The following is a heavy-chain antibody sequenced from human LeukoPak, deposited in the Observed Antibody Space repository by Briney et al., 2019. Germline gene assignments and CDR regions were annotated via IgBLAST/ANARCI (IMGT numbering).Heavy chain of an antibody. J-gene: IGHJ6*03. D-gene: IGHD6-6*01. CDR1: GGSFSGYY. Sequence: PSETLSLTCAVYGGSFSGYYWSWIRQPLGKGLEWIGEINHSGSTNYNPSLKSRVTISVDTSKNQFSLKLSSVTAADTAVYYCARGGDENSSSGLYYYYMDVWGKGTTVTVSS. CDR2: INHSGST. V-gene: IGHV4-34*01. CDR3: ARGGDENSSSGLYYYYMDV.